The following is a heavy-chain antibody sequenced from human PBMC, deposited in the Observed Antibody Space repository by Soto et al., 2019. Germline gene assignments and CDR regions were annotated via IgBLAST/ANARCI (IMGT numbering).Heavy chain of an antibody. J-gene: IGHJ6*02. CDR1: GFTFSSYA. V-gene: IGHV3-23*01. CDR2: ISGSGGGT. D-gene: IGHD4-17*01. Sequence: EVQLLESGGGLVQPGGSLRLACAASGFTFSSYAMSWVRQAPGKGLEWVSAISGSGGGTYYADSVKGRFTISRDKSKITLYLQMTSLGAEDSAVYYRAKYYGDYRRYYYYYCMYVWGQGTTVTVAS. CDR3: AKYYGDYRRYYYYYCMYV.